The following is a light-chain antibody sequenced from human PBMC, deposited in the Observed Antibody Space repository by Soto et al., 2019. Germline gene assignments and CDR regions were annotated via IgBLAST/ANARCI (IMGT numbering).Light chain of an antibody. CDR2: GAS. J-gene: IGKJ1*01. CDR3: QQYNNWPPWT. CDR1: QSIRNN. V-gene: IGKV3-15*01. Sequence: EIVMTQSPVTLSVSSGERATLACRASQSIRNNLAWYQQKPGQPPRLLIYGASTRATGTPARFSGSGSGTDFTLTVSDLQSEDFAVYYCQQYNNWPPWTFGHGTQVEIK.